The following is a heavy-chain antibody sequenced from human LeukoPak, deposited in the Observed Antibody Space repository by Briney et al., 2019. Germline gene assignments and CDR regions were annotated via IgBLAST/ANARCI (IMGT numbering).Heavy chain of an antibody. J-gene: IGHJ6*02. V-gene: IGHV4-34*01. Sequence: SETLSLTCAVYGGSFSGYYWSWIRQPPGKGLEWIGEINHSGSTNYNPSLKSRVTISVDTSKNQFSLKLSSVTAADTAVYYCARGWGYCSSTSCYKVGYYYGMDVWGQGTTVTVSS. CDR1: GGSFSGYY. D-gene: IGHD2-2*02. CDR2: INHSGST. CDR3: ARGWGYCSSTSCYKVGYYYGMDV.